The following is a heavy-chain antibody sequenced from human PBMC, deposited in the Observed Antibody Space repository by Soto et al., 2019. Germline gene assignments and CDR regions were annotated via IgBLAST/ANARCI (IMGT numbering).Heavy chain of an antibody. CDR1: GDSISGYY. V-gene: IGHV4-59*01. CDR2: IHYSGIT. D-gene: IGHD2-15*01. Sequence: PSETLSLTCTVSGDSISGYYWSWIRQSPGRGLQWIGFIHYSGITNYNPSLKGRVTMSVDTAKNQFSLQVSSVAAADTAVYFCAKYRRTEAEGYTFDYWGQGALVTVSS. CDR3: AKYRRTEAEGYTFDY. J-gene: IGHJ4*02.